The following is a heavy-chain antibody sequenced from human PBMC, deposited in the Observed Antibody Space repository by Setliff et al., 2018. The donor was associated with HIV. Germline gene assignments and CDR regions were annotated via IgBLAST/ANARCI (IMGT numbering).Heavy chain of an antibody. CDR1: GGSISSHY. Sequence: SETLSLTCTVSGGSISSHYWGWIRQPPGKGLEWIGSSSYSGTTNYNPSLKSRLTISVDTSKNQFSLKLSSVTAADTAVYYCAGEGVGGDAFDIWGQGTMVTVSS. CDR2: SSYSGTT. CDR3: AGEGVGGDAFDI. V-gene: IGHV4-39*02. J-gene: IGHJ3*02.